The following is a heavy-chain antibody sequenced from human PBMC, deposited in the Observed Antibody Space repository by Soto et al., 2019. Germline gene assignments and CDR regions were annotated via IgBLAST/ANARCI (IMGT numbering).Heavy chain of an antibody. CDR2: MNPNSGNT. CDR1: GYTFASYA. D-gene: IGHD3-9*01. J-gene: IGHJ6*02. CDR3: ARERTTISMDV. V-gene: IGHV1-8*02. Sequence: ASVKVSCKASGYTFASYAMHWVRQATGQGLEWMGWMNPNSGNTGYAQKFQGSVTMTRNTSISTAYMELSSLRSEDTAVYYCARERTTISMDVWGQGTTVTVSS.